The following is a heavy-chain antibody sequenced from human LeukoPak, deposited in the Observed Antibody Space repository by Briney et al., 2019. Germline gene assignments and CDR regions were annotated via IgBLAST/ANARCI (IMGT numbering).Heavy chain of an antibody. CDR3: ARGLYYDSVAFDI. CDR1: GGSISSYY. D-gene: IGHD3-22*01. V-gene: IGHV4-59*01. J-gene: IGHJ3*02. Sequence: PSETLSLTCTVSGGSISSYYWSWIRQPPGKGLEWIGYIYYSGSTNYNPSLKSRVTISVDTSKNQFSLKLSSVTAADTALYCCARGLYYDSVAFDIWGQGTMVTVSS. CDR2: IYYSGST.